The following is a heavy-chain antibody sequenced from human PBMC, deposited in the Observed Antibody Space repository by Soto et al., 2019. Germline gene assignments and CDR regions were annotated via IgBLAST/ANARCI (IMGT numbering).Heavy chain of an antibody. D-gene: IGHD3-10*01. CDR2: ISGNSGSS. CDR1: GFTFEYYS. Sequence: GGSLRLSCVASGFTFEYYSLHWVRQFPGKGLEWVAGISGNSGSSGYADSVRGRFTVSRDNAKNSLFLQMSSLSPEDTALYYCTKRRSARPGFDAFDLWGQGTMVTVPS. J-gene: IGHJ3*01. V-gene: IGHV3-9*01. CDR3: TKRRSARPGFDAFDL.